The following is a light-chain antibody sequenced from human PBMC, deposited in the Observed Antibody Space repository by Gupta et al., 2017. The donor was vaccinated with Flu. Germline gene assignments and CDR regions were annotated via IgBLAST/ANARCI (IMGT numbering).Light chain of an antibody. CDR3: QQSYTTPLT. CDR2: AAS. J-gene: IGKJ4*01. V-gene: IGKV1-39*01. CDR1: QSISSY. Sequence: DIQMTQSPPSLSASVGDRVTITCRARQSISSYLTWYQQKSGKAPKLLLYAASGLQSGVPSRFSGSGSGTDFTLTISSLQPEDFATYYCQQSYTTPLTFGGGTTVEIK.